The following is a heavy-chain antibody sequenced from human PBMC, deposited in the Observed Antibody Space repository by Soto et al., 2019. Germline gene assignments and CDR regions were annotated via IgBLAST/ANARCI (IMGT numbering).Heavy chain of an antibody. Sequence: PGGSLRLSCAASGFTFSSYGMHWVRQAPGKGLEWVAVIWYDGSNKYYADSVKGRFTISRDNSKNTLYLQMNSLRAEDTAVYYCAREYCSSTSCHLPSYYGMDVWGQGTTVTVSS. D-gene: IGHD2-2*01. J-gene: IGHJ6*02. V-gene: IGHV3-33*01. CDR1: GFTFSSYG. CDR2: IWYDGSNK. CDR3: AREYCSSTSCHLPSYYGMDV.